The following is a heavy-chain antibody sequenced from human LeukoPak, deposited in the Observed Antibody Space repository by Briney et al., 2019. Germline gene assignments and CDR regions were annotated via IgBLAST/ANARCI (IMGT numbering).Heavy chain of an antibody. CDR1: GFTFSSYA. CDR2: ISGSGDST. CDR3: AAVLTGYYSPLDY. D-gene: IGHD3-9*01. Sequence: GGSLRLSCAASGFTFSSYAMSWVRQAPGRGLEWVSSISGSGDSTYYADSVKGRFTISRDNSKNTLYLQMNSLRAEDTAVYYCAAVLTGYYSPLDYWGRGTLVTVSS. V-gene: IGHV3-23*01. J-gene: IGHJ4*02.